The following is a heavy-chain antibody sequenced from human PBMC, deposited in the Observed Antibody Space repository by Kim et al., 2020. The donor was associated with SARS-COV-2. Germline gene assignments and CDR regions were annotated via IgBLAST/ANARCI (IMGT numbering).Heavy chain of an antibody. Sequence: ASVKVSCKVSGYTLTELSMHWVRQAPGKGLEWMGGFDPEDGETIYAQKFQGRVTMTEDTSTDTAYMELSSLRSEDTAVYYCATDLSYYYGSGANNWFDPWGQGTLVTVSS. V-gene: IGHV1-24*01. D-gene: IGHD3-10*01. CDR3: ATDLSYYYGSGANNWFDP. J-gene: IGHJ5*02. CDR1: GYTLTELS. CDR2: FDPEDGET.